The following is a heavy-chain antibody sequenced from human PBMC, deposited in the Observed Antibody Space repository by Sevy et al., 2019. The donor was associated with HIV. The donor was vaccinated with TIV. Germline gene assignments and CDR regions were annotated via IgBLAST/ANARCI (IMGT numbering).Heavy chain of an antibody. CDR2: IPYDGSKK. D-gene: IGHD3-16*01. CDR1: GFTFSSHG. J-gene: IGHJ4*02. V-gene: IGHV3-30*02. CDR3: AKLRSAFGPLDD. Sequence: GGSLRLSCAASGFTFSSHGMHWVRQAPGKGLEWVAFIPYDGSKKYYADSLKGRFTISRDSSKNTVYLQMNSLRAEDTAVYSCAKLRSAFGPLDDWGQGTLVTVSS.